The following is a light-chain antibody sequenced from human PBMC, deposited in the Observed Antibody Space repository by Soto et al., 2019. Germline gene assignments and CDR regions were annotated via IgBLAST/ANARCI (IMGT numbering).Light chain of an antibody. CDR3: QSYDSGLSGSI. CDR1: TSNIGAGYY. V-gene: IGLV1-40*01. Sequence: QSVLTQPPSVSGAPGQRVTISCSGTTSNIGAGYYVHWYQLLPGTAPKLLIYANTDRPSGVPERFSGSKSGTSASLAITGLQAEDEADYYCQSYDSGLSGSIFGGGTKVTVL. CDR2: ANT. J-gene: IGLJ2*01.